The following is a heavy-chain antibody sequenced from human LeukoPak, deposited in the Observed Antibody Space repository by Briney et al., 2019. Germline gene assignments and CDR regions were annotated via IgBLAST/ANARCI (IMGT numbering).Heavy chain of an antibody. CDR2: IKQDGSKK. CDR1: GFTFSTYW. D-gene: IGHD5-24*01. CDR3: TRVGYIDEGIDY. Sequence: GGSLRLSCSASGFTFSTYWMTWVRQAPGKGLEWVANIKQDGSKKSYVDSVKGRFTISRDNAKNSLYLQMNSLRAEDTAIYYCTRVGYIDEGIDYWGQGTLVTVSS. J-gene: IGHJ4*02. V-gene: IGHV3-7*04.